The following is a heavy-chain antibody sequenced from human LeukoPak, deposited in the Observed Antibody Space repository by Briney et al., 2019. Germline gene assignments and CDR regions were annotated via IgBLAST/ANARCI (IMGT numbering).Heavy chain of an antibody. V-gene: IGHV3-9*01. Sequence: GRSLRLSCATSGFNFDDYAMHWVRQAPGKGLEWVAGISWNSGTMGYADSVKGRFTISRDNAKNSLFLQMNSLRAEDTALYYCAKDFAVRSSKYLANDYWGQGTLITVSS. J-gene: IGHJ4*02. CDR1: GFNFDDYA. CDR3: AKDFAVRSSKYLANDY. D-gene: IGHD6-13*01. CDR2: ISWNSGTM.